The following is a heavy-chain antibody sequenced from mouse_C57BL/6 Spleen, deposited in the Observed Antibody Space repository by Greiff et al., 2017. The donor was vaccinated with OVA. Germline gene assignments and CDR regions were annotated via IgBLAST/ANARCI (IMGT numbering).Heavy chain of an antibody. D-gene: IGHD2-5*01. CDR1: GYSITSGYY. Sequence: EVKLQESGPGLVKPSQSLSLTCSVTGYSITSGYYWNWTRQFPGNKLEWMGYISYDGSNNYNPSPKNRISITRDTSKNQFFLKLNSVTTEDTATYYCARGDSNYFYAMDYWGQGTSVTVSS. CDR3: ARGDSNYFYAMDY. J-gene: IGHJ4*01. V-gene: IGHV3-6*01. CDR2: ISYDGSN.